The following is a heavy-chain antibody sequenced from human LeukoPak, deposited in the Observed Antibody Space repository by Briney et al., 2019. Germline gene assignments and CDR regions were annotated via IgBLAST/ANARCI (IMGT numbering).Heavy chain of an antibody. CDR1: GFTFSSYG. V-gene: IGHV3-30*18. J-gene: IGHJ5*02. CDR2: ISYDGSNK. Sequence: PGGSLRLSCAASGFTFSSYGMHWVRQAPGKGLEWVAVISYDGSNKYYADSVKGRFTISRDNSKNTLYLQMNSLRAEDTAVYYCGKASYPNWFDPWGQGTLVIVSS. CDR3: GKASYPNWFDP. D-gene: IGHD5-18*01.